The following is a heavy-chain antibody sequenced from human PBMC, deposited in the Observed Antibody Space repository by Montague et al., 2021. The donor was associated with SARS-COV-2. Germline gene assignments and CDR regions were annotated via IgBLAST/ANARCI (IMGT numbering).Heavy chain of an antibody. J-gene: IGHJ6*02. D-gene: IGHD4-17*01. CDR1: GGSIRRGSYY. Sequence: TLSLTCTVSGGSIRRGSYYWSWIRQPAGKGLEWIGRIYSSGSTNYNLSLKSRVTMSVGTSENQFSLKVSSVTAADTAVYYCARDYGDYSYYYGLDVWGQGTAVTV. CDR3: ARDYGDYSYYYGLDV. CDR2: IYSSGST. V-gene: IGHV4-61*02.